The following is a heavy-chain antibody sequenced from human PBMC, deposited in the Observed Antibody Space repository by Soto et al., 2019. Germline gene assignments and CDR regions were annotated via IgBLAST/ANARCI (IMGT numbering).Heavy chain of an antibody. CDR3: ARGRGALTVVSNWFDP. Sequence: GGSLRLSCVAFGFNFEDYAMHWIRQAPGKGLEWVSGINWNSGITGYADSVKGRFTISRDNANNSLHLEMSNLKTEDTALYYCARGRGALTVVSNWFDPWGQGTLVTVSS. D-gene: IGHD2-15*01. V-gene: IGHV3-9*01. CDR2: INWNSGIT. J-gene: IGHJ5*02. CDR1: GFNFEDYA.